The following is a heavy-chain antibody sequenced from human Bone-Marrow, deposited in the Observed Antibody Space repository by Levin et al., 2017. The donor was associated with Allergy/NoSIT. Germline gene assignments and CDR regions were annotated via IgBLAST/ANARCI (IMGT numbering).Heavy chain of an antibody. CDR1: GFTFNDAW. J-gene: IGHJ4*02. D-gene: IGHD7-27*01. Sequence: KTGESLKISCTASGFTFNDAWMTWVRQAPGKGLEWVGHIKRKTDGETADYAAPLKGRFSISRDDSKNTVYLQMDGLKTEDTAVYYCTTDSGVFWGQGTLVTVSS. V-gene: IGHV3-15*01. CDR3: TTDSGVF. CDR2: IKRKTDGETA.